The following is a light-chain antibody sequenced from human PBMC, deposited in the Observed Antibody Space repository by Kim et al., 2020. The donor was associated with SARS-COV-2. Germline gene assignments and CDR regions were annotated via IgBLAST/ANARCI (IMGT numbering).Light chain of an antibody. CDR1: QSVSSN. CDR3: QQYNNWPPLT. V-gene: IGKV3-15*01. J-gene: IGKJ4*01. Sequence: VSPGARATLSCRASQSVSSNLAWYQQKPGLAPRLLIYGASTRATGVPARFSGSGSGTDFTLTISSLQSEDFAVYYCQQYNNWPPLTFGGGTKVEI. CDR2: GAS.